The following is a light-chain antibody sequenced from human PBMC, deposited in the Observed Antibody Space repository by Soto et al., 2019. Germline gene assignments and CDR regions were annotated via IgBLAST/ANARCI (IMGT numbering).Light chain of an antibody. CDR2: DAS. V-gene: IGKV1-5*01. J-gene: IGKJ1*01. CDR1: QSISGW. CDR3: QQYDSLGT. Sequence: DIQMTQSPSTLSASVGDRVTITCRASQSISGWMAWYQQKPGKAPKLLIYDASSLESGVPSRFSGSGSGKEFTLTISSLQPDDFATYYCQQYDSLGTFGQGTRVEIK.